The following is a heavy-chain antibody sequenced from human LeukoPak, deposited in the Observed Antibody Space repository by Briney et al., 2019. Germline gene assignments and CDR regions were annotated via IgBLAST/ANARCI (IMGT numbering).Heavy chain of an antibody. CDR2: ISDYNGNT. J-gene: IGHJ4*02. D-gene: IGHD5-18*01. CDR1: GYTFASYG. V-gene: IGHV1-18*01. Sequence: ASVKVSCKASGYTFASYGISWVRQAPGQGLEWMGWISDYNGNTNYAQKFQGRVTMTRDTSISTAYMELSSLRSDDTAVYYCARYRPDTADDYWGQGTLVTVSS. CDR3: ARYRPDTADDY.